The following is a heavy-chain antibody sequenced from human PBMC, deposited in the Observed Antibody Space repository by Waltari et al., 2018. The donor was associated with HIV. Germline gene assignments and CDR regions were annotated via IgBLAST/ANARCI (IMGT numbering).Heavy chain of an antibody. CDR3: ARDHATNFGGGGRDYGMDV. V-gene: IGHV4-31*03. CDR2: IYYSGST. Sequence: QVQLQESGPGLVKPSQTLSLTCTVSGGSISSGGYYWSWIRQHPGKGLEWIGYIYYSGSTYYNPSRKSRVTISVDTSKNQFSLKLSSVTAADTAVYYCARDHATNFGGGGRDYGMDVWGQGTTVTVSS. J-gene: IGHJ6*02. CDR1: GGSISSGGYY. D-gene: IGHD3-3*01.